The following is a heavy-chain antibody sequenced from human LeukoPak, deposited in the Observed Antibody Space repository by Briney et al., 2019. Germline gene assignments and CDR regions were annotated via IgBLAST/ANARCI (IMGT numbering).Heavy chain of an antibody. V-gene: IGHV3-21*01. Sequence: AGGSLRLSCAASGFTFSSYSINWVRQAPGKGLEWVSSISSSSSYIYYADSVKGRFTISRDNAKNSLYLQMNSLRAEDTAVYYCARWFGELLHLDYYYYMDVWGEGTTVTVSS. CDR2: ISSSSSYI. J-gene: IGHJ6*03. CDR3: ARWFGELLHLDYYYYMDV. CDR1: GFTFSSYS. D-gene: IGHD3-10*01.